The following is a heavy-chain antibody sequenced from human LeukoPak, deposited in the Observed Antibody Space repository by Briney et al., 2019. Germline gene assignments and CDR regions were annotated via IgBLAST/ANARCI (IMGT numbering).Heavy chain of an antibody. Sequence: HPGGSLRLSCAASGLTFSDYAMSWVRQAPGKGLEWVSVISGGADTTYYADSVKGRFIISRDNSKNTLHLQMNSLRAEDTAVYYCASRSSPFDYWGQGTLVTVSS. D-gene: IGHD1-14*01. J-gene: IGHJ4*02. V-gene: IGHV3-23*01. CDR1: GLTFSDYA. CDR3: ASRSSPFDY. CDR2: ISGGADTT.